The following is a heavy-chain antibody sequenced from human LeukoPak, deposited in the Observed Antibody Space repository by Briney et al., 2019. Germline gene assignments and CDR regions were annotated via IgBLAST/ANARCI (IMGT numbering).Heavy chain of an antibody. CDR2: INPNSGGT. V-gene: IGHV1-2*02. CDR3: ARDNSCSSSSCGNSYMDV. CDR1: GYTFTDYY. D-gene: IGHD2-2*01. J-gene: IGHJ6*03. Sequence: ASVTVSFKASGYTFTDYYIHWVRQAPGQGLEWMGWINPNSGGTNYAQKFQGRVTMTSDTSISTAYMELSGLRSDDTALYYCARDNSCSSSSCGNSYMDVWGKGTTVTVSS.